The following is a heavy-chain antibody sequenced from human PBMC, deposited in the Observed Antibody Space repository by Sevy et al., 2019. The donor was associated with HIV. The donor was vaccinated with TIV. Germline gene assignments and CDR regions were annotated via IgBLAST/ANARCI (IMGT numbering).Heavy chain of an antibody. Sequence: GGSLRLSCAASGFTFSSYAMHWVRQAPGKGLEWVAVISYDGNNKYADSVKGRFTISRDNSKNTQYLQMNSLRAEDTAVYYCARDLREYSSSSKYYFDYWGQGILVTVSS. CDR1: GFTFSSYA. D-gene: IGHD6-6*01. CDR2: ISYDGNNK. J-gene: IGHJ4*02. CDR3: ARDLREYSSSSKYYFDY. V-gene: IGHV3-30*03.